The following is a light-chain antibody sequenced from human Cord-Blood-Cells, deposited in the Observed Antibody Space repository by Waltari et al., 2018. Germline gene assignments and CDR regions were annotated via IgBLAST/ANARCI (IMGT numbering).Light chain of an antibody. CDR3: QQYYSTPPT. Sequence: DIVMTQSPDSLAVSLGERATINCKSSQSVLYSSNNKNYFAWYQQKPGQPPKLLIYWASTRESGVPDRCSGSGSGTDFTLTISSLQAEDVAVYYCQQYYSTPPTFVQGTKVEIK. CDR1: QSVLYSSNNKNY. J-gene: IGKJ1*01. V-gene: IGKV4-1*01. CDR2: WAS.